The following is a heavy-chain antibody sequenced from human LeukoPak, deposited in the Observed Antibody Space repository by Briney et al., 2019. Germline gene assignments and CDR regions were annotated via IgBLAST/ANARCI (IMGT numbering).Heavy chain of an antibody. J-gene: IGHJ4*02. CDR2: ISYDGSNK. CDR3: ARDPSYYGSGSALDY. CDR1: GFTFSSYG. D-gene: IGHD3-10*01. Sequence: GGSLRLSCAASGFTFSSYGMHWVRQAPGKGLEWVAVISYDGSNKYYADSVKGRFTISRDNAKNSLYLQMNSLRAEDTAVYYCARDPSYYGSGSALDYWGQGTLVTVSS. V-gene: IGHV3-30*03.